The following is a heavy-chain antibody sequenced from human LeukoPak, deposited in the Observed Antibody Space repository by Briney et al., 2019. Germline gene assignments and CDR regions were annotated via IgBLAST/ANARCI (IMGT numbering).Heavy chain of an antibody. Sequence: GESLKISCKGSGYSFTSYWIGWVRQMPGKGLEWMGMIYPGDSDTRYSPSFQGQVTISADKSISTAYLWRSSLKASDTAMYYCARGARYTGLDYWGQGTLVTVSS. V-gene: IGHV5-51*01. D-gene: IGHD1-14*01. CDR1: GYSFTSYW. J-gene: IGHJ4*02. CDR3: ARGARYTGLDY. CDR2: IYPGDSDT.